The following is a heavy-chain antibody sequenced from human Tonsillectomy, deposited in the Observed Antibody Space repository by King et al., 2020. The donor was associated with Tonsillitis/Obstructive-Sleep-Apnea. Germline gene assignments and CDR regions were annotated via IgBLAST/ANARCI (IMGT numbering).Heavy chain of an antibody. CDR1: GFSVRYNY. CDR2: IYTADRT. V-gene: IGHV3-53*01. D-gene: IGHD4-17*01. CDR3: AGDPTSVTAWGY. J-gene: IGHJ4*02. Sequence: QLVQSGGGLIQPGGSLRLSCAASGFSVRYNYMTWVRQAPGKGLEWVAAIYTADRTDYADSVEGRFNISRDNSKNTLFLQMSSMRPEDTAMYYCAGDPTSVTAWGYWGQGALVIVSS.